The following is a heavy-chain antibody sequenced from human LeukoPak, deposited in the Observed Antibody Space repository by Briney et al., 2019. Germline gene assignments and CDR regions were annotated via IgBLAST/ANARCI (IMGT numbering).Heavy chain of an antibody. D-gene: IGHD4-17*01. CDR1: GYTFTSYG. V-gene: IGHV1-18*01. CDR3: ARDPSGYGVAPFDP. J-gene: IGHJ5*02. CDR2: ISAYNGNT. Sequence: ASVKVSCKASGYTFTSYGISWVRQAPGQGLEWMGWISAYNGNTNYAQKLQGRATMTTDTSTSTAYMELRSLRSDDTAVYYCARDPSGYGVAPFDPWGQGTLVTVSS.